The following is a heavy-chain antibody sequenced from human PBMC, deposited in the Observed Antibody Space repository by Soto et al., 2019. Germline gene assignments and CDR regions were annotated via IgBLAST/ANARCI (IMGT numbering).Heavy chain of an antibody. CDR2: IDPSDSYT. CDR3: ARRGSGSRYYYYGMDV. V-gene: IGHV5-10-1*01. CDR1: GYSFTSYW. D-gene: IGHD3-10*01. J-gene: IGHJ6*02. Sequence: GESLKISCKGSGYSFTSYWISWVRQMPGKGLEWMGRIDPSDSYTNYSPSFQGHVTISADKSISTAYLQWSSLKASDTAMYYCARRGSGSRYYYYGMDVWGQGTTVTSP.